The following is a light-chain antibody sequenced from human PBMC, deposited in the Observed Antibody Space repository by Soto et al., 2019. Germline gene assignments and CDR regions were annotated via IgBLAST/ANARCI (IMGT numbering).Light chain of an antibody. Sequence: IGLTQSPGTLSLSPGERATLSCRASQSVSIKLAWYQQKPGQAPRLLIYDTSTRATGIPARFSGSGSGTEFTLTISSLQSEDFAVYYCQQYNKWPPITFGQGTRLEIK. J-gene: IGKJ5*01. V-gene: IGKV3-15*01. CDR3: QQYNKWPPIT. CDR2: DTS. CDR1: QSVSIK.